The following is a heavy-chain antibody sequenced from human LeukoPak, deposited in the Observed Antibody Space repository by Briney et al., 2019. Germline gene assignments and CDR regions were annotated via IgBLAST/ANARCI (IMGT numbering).Heavy chain of an antibody. CDR2: VSTSNGAT. D-gene: IGHD5-18*01. CDR3: ARVSDTSMVTPGFDS. J-gene: IGHJ4*02. CDR1: GYNFNRYT. Sequence: ASVKVSCKTSGYNFNRYTITWVRPAPGQGLEWMGWVSTSNGATNYAEKFQGRVTMTTEAVTKTAYMGLRRLRSGETAMYFCARVSDTSMVTPGFDSWGQGTLVTVS. V-gene: IGHV1-18*01.